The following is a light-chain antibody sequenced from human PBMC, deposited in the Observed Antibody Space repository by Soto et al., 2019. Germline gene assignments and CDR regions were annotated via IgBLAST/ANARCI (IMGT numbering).Light chain of an antibody. CDR2: GAS. Sequence: EIVLTQSPGTLSLSPGEGATLSCRTSQSISSSYLSWFQQRPGQAPSVLIYGASNRASGIPDRFSGSGSVTDFTLTISSLEADDFAVYFCQYYGRSPPYTFGQGTKTGYQT. J-gene: IGKJ2*01. CDR1: QSISSSY. CDR3: QYYGRSPPYT. V-gene: IGKV3-20*01.